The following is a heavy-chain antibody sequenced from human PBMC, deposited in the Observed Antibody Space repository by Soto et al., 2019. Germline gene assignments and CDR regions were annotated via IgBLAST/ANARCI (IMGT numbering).Heavy chain of an antibody. D-gene: IGHD2-2*01. Sequence: PSETLSLTCTVSGGSISSGDYYWSWIRQPPGKGLEWIGYIYYSGSTYYNPSLKSRVTISVDTSKNQFSLKLSSVTAADTAVYYCARLGVDIVLVPAAMRYYYGMDVWG. CDR1: GGSISSGDYY. CDR3: ARLGVDIVLVPAAMRYYYGMDV. CDR2: IYYSGST. V-gene: IGHV4-30-4*01. J-gene: IGHJ6*02.